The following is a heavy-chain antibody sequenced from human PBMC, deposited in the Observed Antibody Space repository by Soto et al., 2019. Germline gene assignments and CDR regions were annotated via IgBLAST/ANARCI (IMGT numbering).Heavy chain of an antibody. D-gene: IGHD2-21*01. CDR3: ASIADY. Sequence: QVQLVQSGGGVVQPGRTLRLSCAAAGFSLTAFGMQWVRQPPGKGLQWVARLTHDGSSAFYADSVKGRFTVSRDTSKNTLYLQMNSLRPEDTAIYYCASIADYWGQGTLVTVSS. CDR2: LTHDGSSA. V-gene: IGHV3-30*05. J-gene: IGHJ4*02. CDR1: GFSLTAFG.